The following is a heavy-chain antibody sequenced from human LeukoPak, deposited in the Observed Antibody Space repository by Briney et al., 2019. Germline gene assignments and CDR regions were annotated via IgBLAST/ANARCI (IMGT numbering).Heavy chain of an antibody. CDR3: ARDPYGSGSPPVNWFDP. CDR1: GFIVSSNY. V-gene: IGHV3-53*01. Sequence: GGSLRLSCAASGFIVSSNYMTWVHQAPGKGLEWVSVIYSGGNTDYADSVKGRFTISRDISKNTLYLQMNGLRAEDTAVYYCARDPYGSGSPPVNWFDPWGQGTLVTVSS. CDR2: IYSGGNT. J-gene: IGHJ5*02. D-gene: IGHD3-10*01.